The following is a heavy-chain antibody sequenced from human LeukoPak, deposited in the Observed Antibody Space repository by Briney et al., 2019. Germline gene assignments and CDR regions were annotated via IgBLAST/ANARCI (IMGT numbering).Heavy chain of an antibody. CDR2: IIPIFGTA. V-gene: IGHV1-69*13. D-gene: IGHD3-22*01. J-gene: IGHJ4*02. Sequence: SVKVSCKASGGTFSSYAISWVRQAPGQGLEWMGGIIPIFGTANYAQKFQGRVTITADESTSTAYMELSSLRSEDTAVYYCARMSLSYYYDSSGPYFDYWGQGTLVTVSS. CDR3: ARMSLSYYYDSSGPYFDY. CDR1: GGTFSSYA.